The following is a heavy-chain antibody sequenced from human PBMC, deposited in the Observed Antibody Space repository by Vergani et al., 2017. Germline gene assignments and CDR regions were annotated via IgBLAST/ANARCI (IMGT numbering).Heavy chain of an antibody. V-gene: IGHV1-8*01. CDR2: MNPNSGNT. Sequence: QVQLVQSGAEVKKPGASVKVSCKASGYTFTSYDINWVRQATGQGLEWMGWMNPNSGNTGYAQKFQGRVTMTRNTSISTAYMELSRLRSDDTAVYYCASRYCSSTSCFPYDWFDPWGQGTLVTVSS. CDR1: GYTFTSYD. CDR3: ASRYCSSTSCFPYDWFDP. D-gene: IGHD2-2*01. J-gene: IGHJ5*02.